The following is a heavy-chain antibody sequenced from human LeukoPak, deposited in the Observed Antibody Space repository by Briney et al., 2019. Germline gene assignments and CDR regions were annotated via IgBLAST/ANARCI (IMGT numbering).Heavy chain of an antibody. Sequence: GGSLRLSCAASGFTFSDYYMSWIRQAPGQGLEWVSVIYTDGNTYYADSVKRRFTISRDNSKNTVYLQMNSLRAEDTAVYYCARDQTVAGDWGQGTLVTVSS. CDR3: ARDQTVAGD. CDR1: GFTFSDYY. J-gene: IGHJ4*02. D-gene: IGHD6-19*01. CDR2: IYTDGNT. V-gene: IGHV3-66*01.